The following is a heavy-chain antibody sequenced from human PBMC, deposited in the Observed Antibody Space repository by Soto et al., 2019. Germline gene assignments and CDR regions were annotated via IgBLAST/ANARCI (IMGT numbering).Heavy chain of an antibody. J-gene: IGHJ4*02. CDR2: IYYTGTT. D-gene: IGHD3-22*01. V-gene: IGHV4-59*08. CDR3: ARLGRYYQAFDS. CDR1: GGSIRDYY. Sequence: PSETLSLTCTVSGGSIRDYYWGWIRQSPGKGLEWIGYIYYTGTTKYNPSLKSRVTISVDSSKNQFSLKLDSVTAADTAVFYCARLGRYYQAFDSWGQGALVTVPS.